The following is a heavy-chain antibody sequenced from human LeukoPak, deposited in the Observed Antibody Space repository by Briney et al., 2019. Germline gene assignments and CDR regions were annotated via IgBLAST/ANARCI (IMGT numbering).Heavy chain of an antibody. D-gene: IGHD2-2*02. CDR3: AREAKLGYCSSTSCYMVY. J-gene: IGHJ4*02. V-gene: IGHV3-74*01. Sequence: GGSLRLSCAASGFTFSSYWMHWVRQAPGKGLVWVSRINTDGSSTSYADSVKGRFTISRDNAKNTLYLQMNSLRAEDTAVYYCAREAKLGYCSSTSCYMVYWGQGTLVTVSS. CDR1: GFTFSSYW. CDR2: INTDGSST.